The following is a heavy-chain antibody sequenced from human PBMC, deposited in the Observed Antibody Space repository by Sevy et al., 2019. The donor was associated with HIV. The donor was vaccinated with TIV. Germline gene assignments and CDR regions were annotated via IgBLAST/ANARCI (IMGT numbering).Heavy chain of an antibody. J-gene: IGHJ4*01. CDR3: ARDHCTDGVCFRSGYFDY. D-gene: IGHD2-8*01. V-gene: IGHV3-30*04. Sequence: GGPLRLSCAASGLKFVNNAIHWVRQAPGKGLEWVAIISFDGRNEHYAGSVKGRFPISRDNSKKTVYLRMTNLRSEDAAVYYCARDHCTDGVCFRSGYFDYWGQGTLVTVSS. CDR2: ISFDGRNE. CDR1: GLKFVNNA.